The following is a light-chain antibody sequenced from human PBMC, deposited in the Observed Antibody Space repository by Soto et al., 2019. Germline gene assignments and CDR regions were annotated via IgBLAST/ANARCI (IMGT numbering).Light chain of an antibody. Sequence: DIQMTQSPSSLSASVGDSVTITCRASQSISSYLNWYQQKPGKAPKLLIYAASSLQSGVPSRFSGSGSGTDFTLTISSLQPEDFATYYCQQSYSTLGWTFGQGTKVEIK. J-gene: IGKJ1*01. CDR2: AAS. CDR1: QSISSY. CDR3: QQSYSTLGWT. V-gene: IGKV1-39*01.